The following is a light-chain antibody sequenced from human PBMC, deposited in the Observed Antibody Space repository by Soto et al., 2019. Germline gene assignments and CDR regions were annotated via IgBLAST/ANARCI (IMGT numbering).Light chain of an antibody. J-gene: IGKJ1*01. CDR3: QQYNAYSWT. V-gene: IGKV1-5*01. CDR2: DAS. Sequence: LSASIGDRVTITCRASQRIRTSLNWYQQKPGTAPKLLIYDASILKSGVPSRFSGSGSETQFTLTITSLQPDDFATYYCQQYNAYSWTFGQGTKVDNK. CDR1: QRIRTS.